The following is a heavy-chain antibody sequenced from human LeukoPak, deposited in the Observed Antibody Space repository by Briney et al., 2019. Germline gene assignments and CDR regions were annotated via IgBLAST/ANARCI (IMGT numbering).Heavy chain of an antibody. CDR2: IRNRARGHTT. J-gene: IGHJ4*02. CDR1: GFMFSDHY. CDR3: ARPNGIDWSIDYFDY. D-gene: IGHD3-9*01. V-gene: IGHV3-72*01. Sequence: GGPLRLSCAASGFMFSDHYMDWVRQPPGKGMEWVGRIRNRARGHTTEYAASVKGRFIVSRDDSKNTVYLQMNSLKTEDTAVYYCARPNGIDWSIDYFDYWGQGTLVTVPS.